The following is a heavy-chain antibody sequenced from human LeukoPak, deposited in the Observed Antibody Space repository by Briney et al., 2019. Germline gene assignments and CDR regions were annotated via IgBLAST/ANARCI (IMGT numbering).Heavy chain of an antibody. CDR3: ARPVEMATMYYFDY. CDR1: GYRFTSYW. V-gene: IGHV5-51*01. Sequence: GESLKISCQGSGYRFTSYWIGWVRQLPGKGLEWMGIIYPGDSDTRYSSSFQGQVTISADKSISTAYLQWSSLKASATAMYYCARPVEMATMYYFDYWGQGTLVTVSS. D-gene: IGHD5-24*01. J-gene: IGHJ4*02. CDR2: IYPGDSDT.